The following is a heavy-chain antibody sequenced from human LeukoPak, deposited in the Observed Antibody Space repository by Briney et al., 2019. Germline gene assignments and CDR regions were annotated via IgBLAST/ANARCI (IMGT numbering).Heavy chain of an antibody. Sequence: GGSLRLSCAASGFTFSSYSMNWVRQAPGKGLEWVSSISSSSSYIYYVDSVKGRFTISRDNAKNSLYLQMNSLRAEDTAVYYCASPLLWFGESPLEGWGQGTLVTVSS. J-gene: IGHJ4*02. CDR2: ISSSSSYI. CDR1: GFTFSSYS. CDR3: ASPLLWFGESPLEG. V-gene: IGHV3-21*01. D-gene: IGHD3-10*01.